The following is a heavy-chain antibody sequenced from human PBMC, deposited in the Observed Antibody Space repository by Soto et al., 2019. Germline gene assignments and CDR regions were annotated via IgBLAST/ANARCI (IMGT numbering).Heavy chain of an antibody. CDR2: FDPEGGEA. V-gene: IGHV1-24*01. D-gene: IGHD3-10*01. CDR3: APPASLRGAMITSINLDF. Sequence: SVKVSRKISRHTLSDFPIHWVRQAPGKGLEWMGGFDPEGGEAIYAHKCNGRVIVTEDTVTDTANMELRGLKSDGTAVNYCAPPASLRGAMITSINLDFWAQGTSVPVSS. CDR1: RHTLSDFP. J-gene: IGHJ4*02.